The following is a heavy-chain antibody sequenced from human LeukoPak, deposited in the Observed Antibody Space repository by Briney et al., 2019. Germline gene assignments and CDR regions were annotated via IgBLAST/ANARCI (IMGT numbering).Heavy chain of an antibody. CDR3: AKAVGSSGYFSRDAFDI. V-gene: IGHV3-23*01. D-gene: IGHD3-22*01. J-gene: IGHJ3*02. CDR2: ISGGGSGT. CDR1: GFTFSNYE. Sequence: PGGSLRLSCAASGFTFSNYEMNWVRQAPGKGLEWVAVISGGGSGTYYADSVRGRFTISRDNSKNTVYLQMNSLRAEDTAIYYCAKAVGSSGYFSRDAFDIWGQGTMVTVSS.